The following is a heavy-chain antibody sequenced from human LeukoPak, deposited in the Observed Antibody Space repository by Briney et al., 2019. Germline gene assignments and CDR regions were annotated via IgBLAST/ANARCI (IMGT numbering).Heavy chain of an antibody. CDR2: IIPILRTA. V-gene: IGHV1-69*13. J-gene: IGHJ6*03. CDR1: GYTFTSYG. CDR3: AKGSATIFGVVIEVQYYYYMDV. Sequence: ASVKVSCKASGYTFTSYGISWVRQTPGQGLEWMGGIIPILRTANYAQKFQDRVTIIADESTNTVYMELSSLRSEDTAVYYCAKGSATIFGVVIEVQYYYYMDVWGKGTTVTVSS. D-gene: IGHD3-3*01.